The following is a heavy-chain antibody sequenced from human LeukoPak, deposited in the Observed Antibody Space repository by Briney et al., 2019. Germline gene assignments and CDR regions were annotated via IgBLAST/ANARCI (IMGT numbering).Heavy chain of an antibody. CDR3: ARHAHGRPIAAENDAFDI. CDR1: GYSFTSYW. D-gene: IGHD6-25*01. V-gene: IGHV5-51*01. Sequence: GESLKISCKGSGYSFTSYWIGWVRQMPGKGLEWMGIIYPGDSDTRYSPSFQGQVTISADKSISTAYLQWSSLKASDTAMYYCARHAHGRPIAAENDAFDIWCQVTMVNVSS. CDR2: IYPGDSDT. J-gene: IGHJ3*02.